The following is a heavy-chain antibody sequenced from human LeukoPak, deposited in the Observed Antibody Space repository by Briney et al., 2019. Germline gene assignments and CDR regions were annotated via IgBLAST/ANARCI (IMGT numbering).Heavy chain of an antibody. D-gene: IGHD7-27*01. CDR3: ARAYWGGRGDFDH. CDR1: GGSFSGYY. V-gene: IGHV4-34*01. Sequence: PSETLSLTCAVYGGSFSGYYWSWIRQPPGKGLEWIGEINHSGSTSYNPSLKSRVTISVDTSKNQFSLKLSSVTAADTAVYYCARAYWGGRGDFDHWGQGTLVTVSS. J-gene: IGHJ4*02. CDR2: INHSGST.